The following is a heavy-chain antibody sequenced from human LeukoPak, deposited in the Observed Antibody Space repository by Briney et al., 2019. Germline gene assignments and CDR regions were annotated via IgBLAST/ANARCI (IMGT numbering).Heavy chain of an antibody. D-gene: IGHD5-18*01. Sequence: HTGGSLRLSCAASGFTLSSYAMSWVRQAPGKGLEWVSAISGSGGSTYYADSVKGRFTISRDNSKNTLYLQMNSLRAEDTAVYYCAKDSRGYSYGNFDYWGQGTLVTVSS. V-gene: IGHV3-23*01. CDR1: GFTLSSYA. J-gene: IGHJ4*02. CDR3: AKDSRGYSYGNFDY. CDR2: ISGSGGST.